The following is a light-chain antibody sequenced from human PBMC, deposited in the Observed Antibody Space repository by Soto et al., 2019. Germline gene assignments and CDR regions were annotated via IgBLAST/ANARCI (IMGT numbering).Light chain of an antibody. CDR2: LAS. Sequence: DIQMTQSPSAMSASVGDRVTITCRASQDLTNYLVWFQQKPGKVPNRLIYLASSLQSGVPSRFSGSGSGTEFTLTISSLQPEDFATYYCLQHKSYPRTFGQGTKVEIK. J-gene: IGKJ1*01. V-gene: IGKV1-17*03. CDR3: LQHKSYPRT. CDR1: QDLTNY.